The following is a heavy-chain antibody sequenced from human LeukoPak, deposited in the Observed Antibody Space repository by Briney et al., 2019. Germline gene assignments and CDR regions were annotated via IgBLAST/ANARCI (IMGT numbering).Heavy chain of an antibody. J-gene: IGHJ4*02. CDR1: GFTFSSYG. CDR3: ARDWGRVGTRGIDY. CDR2: IWYDGSNK. D-gene: IGHD1-14*01. Sequence: GGSLRLSCAASGFTFSSYGMHWVRQAPGKGLEWVAVIWYDGSNKYYADSVKGRFTISRDNSKNTLYLQMNSLRAEDTAVYYCARDWGRVGTRGIDYWGQGTLVTVSS. V-gene: IGHV3-33*01.